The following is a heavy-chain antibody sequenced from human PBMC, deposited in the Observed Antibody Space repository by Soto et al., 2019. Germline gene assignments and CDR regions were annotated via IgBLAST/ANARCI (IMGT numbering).Heavy chain of an antibody. J-gene: IGHJ5*02. CDR2: IYYSGST. V-gene: IGHV4-31*03. CDR3: ARDVIVVVPAATNNWFDP. CDR1: GGSISSGGYY. D-gene: IGHD2-2*01. Sequence: SETLSLTCTVSGGSISSGGYYWSWIRQHPGKGLEWIGYIYYSGSTYYNPSLKSRVTISVDTSKNQFSLKLSSVTAADTAVYYCARDVIVVVPAATNNWFDPWGQGTLVTVSS.